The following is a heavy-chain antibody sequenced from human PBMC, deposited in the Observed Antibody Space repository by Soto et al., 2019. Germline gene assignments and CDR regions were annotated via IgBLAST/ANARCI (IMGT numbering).Heavy chain of an antibody. Sequence: GGSMRLCCAASGFTFSSYAMSWVRQAPGKGLEWVSAISGSGGSTYYADSVKGRFTISRDNSKNTLYLQMNSLRAEDTAVYYCAKDQGYSSGWYRAGAFDIWGQGTMVTVSS. CDR3: AKDQGYSSGWYRAGAFDI. CDR1: GFTFSSYA. V-gene: IGHV3-23*01. J-gene: IGHJ3*02. CDR2: ISGSGGST. D-gene: IGHD6-19*01.